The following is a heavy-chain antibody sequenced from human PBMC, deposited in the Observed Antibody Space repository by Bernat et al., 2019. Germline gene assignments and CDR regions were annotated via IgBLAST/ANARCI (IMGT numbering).Heavy chain of an antibody. CDR3: ERKGLWCGSFYSFGMDV. CDR1: GYTFSNYA. D-gene: IGHD3-10*01. J-gene: IGHJ6*02. CDR2: VSGYNGNT. Sequence: QAQLVQSGSKVKKPGASVMVSCKASGYTFSNYAIPWVRQAPGQGLEWMGWVSGYNGNTDYTQKLQGRVTLTTDTSTSTAYMELRRLRSEDTAVYYCERKGLWCGSFYSFGMDVWGQGTTVTVSS. V-gene: IGHV1-18*01.